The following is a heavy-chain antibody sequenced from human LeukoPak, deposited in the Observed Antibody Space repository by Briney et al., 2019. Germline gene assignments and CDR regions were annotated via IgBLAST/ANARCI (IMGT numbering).Heavy chain of an antibody. J-gene: IGHJ4*02. V-gene: IGHV4-59*01. Sequence: SETLSLTCTVSGASISSWYWSWIRQPPGKGLEWIGNIHGGGYTNYNPSLKSRLSMSLDTSRNQFSLNLTSVTAAGTATYYCARETMLAGFASGLGFNYWGQGILVIVSS. CDR3: ARETMLAGFASGLGFNY. D-gene: IGHD6-19*01. CDR2: IHGGGYT. CDR1: GASISSWY.